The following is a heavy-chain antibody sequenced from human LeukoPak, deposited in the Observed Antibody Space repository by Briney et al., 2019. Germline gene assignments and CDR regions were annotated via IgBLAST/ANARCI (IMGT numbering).Heavy chain of an antibody. D-gene: IGHD3-9*01. J-gene: IGHJ4*02. V-gene: IGHV1-2*02. CDR3: AREYILTAYYGDY. Sequence: ASVKVSCKASGYTFTGHYMHWVRQAPGQGLEWMGWINPKNAATNYAQKFQGRVTMTWDTSISTAYMELSRLRSDDTAVYYCAREYILTAYYGDYWGQGTLVTVSS. CDR2: INPKNAAT. CDR1: GYTFTGHY.